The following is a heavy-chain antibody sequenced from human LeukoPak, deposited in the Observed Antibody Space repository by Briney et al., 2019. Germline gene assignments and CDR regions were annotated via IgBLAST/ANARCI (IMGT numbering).Heavy chain of an antibody. Sequence: GGSLRLSCAASGFTFSSYGMHWIRQAPGKGLEWVAVISYDGSNKYYADSVKGRFTISRDNSKNTLYLQMNSLGAEDTAVYYCARERDPHWVYSSSSRDFDYWGQGTLVTVSS. CDR2: ISYDGSNK. CDR1: GFTFSSYG. CDR3: ARERDPHWVYSSSSRDFDY. D-gene: IGHD6-6*01. J-gene: IGHJ4*02. V-gene: IGHV3-30*03.